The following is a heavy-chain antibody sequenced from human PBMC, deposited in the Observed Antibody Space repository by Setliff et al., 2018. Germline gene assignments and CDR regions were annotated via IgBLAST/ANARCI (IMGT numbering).Heavy chain of an antibody. V-gene: IGHV4-39*01. J-gene: IGHJ5*02. CDR1: GGSIISSTYN. D-gene: IGHD4-17*01. Sequence: SETLSLTCSVSGGSIISSTYNWGWIRQPPGKGLEWIGSRYYSGHTYYNPSLKSRVAMSVDKAKNQFSLNLRSVSAADTAIYYCAKHGEESKVTTYLASWGQGTLVTVSS. CDR2: RYYSGHT. CDR3: AKHGEESKVTTYLAS.